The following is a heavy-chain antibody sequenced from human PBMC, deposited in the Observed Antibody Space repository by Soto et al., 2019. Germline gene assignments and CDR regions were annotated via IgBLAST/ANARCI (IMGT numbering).Heavy chain of an antibody. CDR3: ASPRDGYNLALHY. Sequence: QLQLQESGPGLVKPSETLSLTCTVSGGSISSSSYYWGWIRQPPGKGLEWIGSIYYSGSTYYNPSLKSRVPISVDTSKNQFSLKLSSVTAADTAVYYCASPRDGYNLALHYWGQGTLVTVSS. D-gene: IGHD5-12*01. CDR2: IYYSGST. V-gene: IGHV4-39*01. CDR1: GGSISSSSYY. J-gene: IGHJ4*02.